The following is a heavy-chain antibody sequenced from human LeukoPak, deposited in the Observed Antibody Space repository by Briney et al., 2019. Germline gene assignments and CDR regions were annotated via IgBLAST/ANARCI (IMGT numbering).Heavy chain of an antibody. D-gene: IGHD6-19*01. Sequence: SETLSLTCAVYGGSFSGYYWSWIRKPPGKGLERIGEINHSGSTNYNPSLKSRVTISVDTSKNQFSLKLSSVTAADTAVYYCASLAVAGTDPLDYWGQGTLVTVSS. V-gene: IGHV4-34*01. CDR3: ASLAVAGTDPLDY. CDR1: GGSFSGYY. CDR2: INHSGST. J-gene: IGHJ4*02.